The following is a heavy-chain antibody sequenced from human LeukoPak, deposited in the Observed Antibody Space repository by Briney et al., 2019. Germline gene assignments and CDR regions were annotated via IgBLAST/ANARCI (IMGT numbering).Heavy chain of an antibody. J-gene: IGHJ4*02. CDR1: GYSFTRYY. D-gene: IGHD1-26*01. CDR2: IDPSSGST. V-gene: IGHV1-46*01. Sequence: ASVKVSCKASGYSFTRYYLHWVRQAPGQGLEWMGIIDPSSGSTSYAQKFQGRVTMTRDTATSTVYMELSSLRSEDTAAYYCARVVYSGTSRGALDYWGQGTLVTVSS. CDR3: ARVVYSGTSRGALDY.